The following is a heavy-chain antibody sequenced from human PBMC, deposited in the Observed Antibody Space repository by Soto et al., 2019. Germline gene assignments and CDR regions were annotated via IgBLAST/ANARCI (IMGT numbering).Heavy chain of an antibody. CDR1: GYTFTGYY. V-gene: IGHV1-2*04. D-gene: IGHD2-2*01. Sequence: ASVKVSCKASGYTFTGYYMHWVRQAPGQGLEWMGWINPNSGGTNYAQKFQGWVTMTRDTSISTAYMELSRLRSDDTAVYYCARGVGAEGPFFPFDYWGQGTLVTVSS. CDR3: ARGVGAEGPFFPFDY. J-gene: IGHJ4*02. CDR2: INPNSGGT.